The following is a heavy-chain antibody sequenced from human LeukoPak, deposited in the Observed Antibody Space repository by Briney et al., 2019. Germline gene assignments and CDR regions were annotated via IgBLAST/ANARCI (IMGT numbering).Heavy chain of an antibody. J-gene: IGHJ4*02. Sequence: SETLSLTCTVSGGSISSSSYYWGWIRQPPGKGLEWIGSIYYSGSTYYNPSLKSRVTISVDTSKNQFSLKLSSVTAADTAVYYCARQYDYVWGSCRATFDYWGQGTLVTVSS. CDR3: ARQYDYVWGSCRATFDY. CDR1: GGSISSSSYY. V-gene: IGHV4-39*01. CDR2: IYYSGST. D-gene: IGHD3-16*02.